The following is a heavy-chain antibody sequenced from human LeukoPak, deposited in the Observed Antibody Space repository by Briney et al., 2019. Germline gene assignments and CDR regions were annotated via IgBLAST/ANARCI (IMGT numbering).Heavy chain of an antibody. J-gene: IGHJ5*02. CDR2: ISSSSSYI. V-gene: IGHV3-21*01. D-gene: IGHD3-10*01. Sequence: EAGGSLRLSCAASGFTFSSYSMNWVRQAPGKGLEWASSISSSSSYIYYADSVKGRFTISRDNAKNSLYLQMNSLRAEDTAVYYCARDCFPYYYGSGSFLGFDPWGQGTLVTVSS. CDR1: GFTFSSYS. CDR3: ARDCFPYYYGSGSFLGFDP.